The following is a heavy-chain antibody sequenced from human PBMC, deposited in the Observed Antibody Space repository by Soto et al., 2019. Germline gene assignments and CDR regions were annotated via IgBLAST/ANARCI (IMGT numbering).Heavy chain of an antibody. D-gene: IGHD6-6*01. Sequence: ASVKVSCKASGYTFTSYGISWVRQAPGQGLEWMGWISAYNGNTNYAQKLQGRVTMTTDTSTSTAYMELRSLRSDDTAVYYCARVPNSSSYNNWIDPWGQGHLVTVSS. CDR1: GYTFTSYG. CDR2: ISAYNGNT. J-gene: IGHJ5*02. CDR3: ARVPNSSSYNNWIDP. V-gene: IGHV1-18*01.